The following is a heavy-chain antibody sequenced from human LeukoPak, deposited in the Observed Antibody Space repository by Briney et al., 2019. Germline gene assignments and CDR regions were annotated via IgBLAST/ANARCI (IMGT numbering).Heavy chain of an antibody. J-gene: IGHJ4*02. CDR1: GFTFNINA. D-gene: IGHD6-19*01. Sequence: GGSLRLSCAPSGFTFNINAMSWVRQAPGKGLEWVSVISDNGGSTYYADSVKGRFTISRDNSKNTLYLQMNSLRAEDTAVYYCAKVGIAVGGDYYDYWGQGTLVTVSS. CDR2: ISDNGGST. V-gene: IGHV3-23*01. CDR3: AKVGIAVGGDYYDY.